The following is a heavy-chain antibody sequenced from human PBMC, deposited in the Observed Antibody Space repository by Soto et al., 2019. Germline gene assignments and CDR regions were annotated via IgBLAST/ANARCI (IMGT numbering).Heavy chain of an antibody. Sequence: EVQLVESGGGLVQPGGTLRLSCAVSGFTVNNNYMSWVRQAPGKGLEWVSVIYSGGNTDYAEFVRGRFTVSSDTSKNPLYLQMNSLRAEDTAIYYCTRDSSYYGAGRGVLDYWGQGTPVTVSS. CDR2: IYSGGNT. V-gene: IGHV3-66*01. CDR1: GFTVNNNY. J-gene: IGHJ4*02. D-gene: IGHD3-10*01. CDR3: TRDSSYYGAGRGVLDY.